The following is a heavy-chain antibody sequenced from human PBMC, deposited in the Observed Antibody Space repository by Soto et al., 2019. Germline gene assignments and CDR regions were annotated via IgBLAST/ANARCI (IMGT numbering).Heavy chain of an antibody. V-gene: IGHV4-61*01. CDR3: AKDPGVGLSARWFNP. D-gene: IGHD2-8*01. Sequence: QLQLQESGPGLVKPSETLTLTCTVSGGSLNNGNYYWSWIRQPPGKGLEWIGHIYYSGSTDYNPSLKSRVVISINTSKHQFSLKLISVTAADTAVYFCAKDPGVGLSARWFNPWGQGALVTVSS. CDR1: GGSLNNGNYY. J-gene: IGHJ5*02. CDR2: IYYSGST.